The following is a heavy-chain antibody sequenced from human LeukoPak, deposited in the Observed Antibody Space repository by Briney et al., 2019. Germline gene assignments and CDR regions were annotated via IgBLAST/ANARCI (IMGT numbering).Heavy chain of an antibody. J-gene: IGHJ5*02. CDR2: ILSTGTT. V-gene: IGHV3-23*01. D-gene: IGHD4-17*01. Sequence: GGSLRLSCAASGFPFSASAMTWVRQAPGKGLEWVSHILSTGTTYYADSVRGRFTISRDNSKNTLYLLMTSLRADDTAVYYCATVKDDYGDPVGWFDPWGQGTLVTVSS. CDR3: ATVKDDYGDPVGWFDP. CDR1: GFPFSASA.